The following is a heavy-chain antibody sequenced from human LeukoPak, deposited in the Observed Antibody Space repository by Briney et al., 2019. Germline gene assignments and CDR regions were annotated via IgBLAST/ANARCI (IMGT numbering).Heavy chain of an antibody. V-gene: IGHV3-23*01. J-gene: IGHJ4*02. D-gene: IGHD1-26*01. CDR3: AKPSQARSGSYGY. Sequence: GGSLRLSCAASGFTFSSYAMSWVRQAPGKGLEWVSAISGSGGSTYYADSVKGRFTISSDNSKNTLYLQMNSLRAEDTAVYYCAKPSQARSGSYGYWGQGTLVTGSS. CDR1: GFTFSSYA. CDR2: ISGSGGST.